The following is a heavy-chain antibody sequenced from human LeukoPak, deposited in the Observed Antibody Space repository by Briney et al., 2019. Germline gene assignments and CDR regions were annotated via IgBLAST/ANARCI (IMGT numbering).Heavy chain of an antibody. CDR1: GASISSGDYY. D-gene: IGHD3-22*01. V-gene: IGHV4-61*08. Sequence: SETLSLTCTVSGASISSGDYYWSWVRQPPGKGLEWIGYIYYSGSTNYNPSLKSRVTISVDTSKNQFSLKLSSVTAADTAVYYCARTNSDSSGHQGFDPWGQGTLVTVSS. CDR3: ARTNSDSSGHQGFDP. CDR2: IYYSGST. J-gene: IGHJ5*02.